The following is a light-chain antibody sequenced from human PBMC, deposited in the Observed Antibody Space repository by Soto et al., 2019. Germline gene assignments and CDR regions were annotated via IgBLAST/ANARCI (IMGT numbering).Light chain of an antibody. CDR2: EVT. Sequence: QSVLTQPASVSGSPGQSITISCTGTSSDIGADDFVSWYQHHPDNTPKLIIFEVTYRPTGISHRFSASKSDNTASLTISGLQAEDEAIYYCSSYRRTTFPHVVFGGGTKLTVL. V-gene: IGLV2-14*01. CDR3: SSYRRTTFPHVV. CDR1: SSDIGADDF. J-gene: IGLJ2*01.